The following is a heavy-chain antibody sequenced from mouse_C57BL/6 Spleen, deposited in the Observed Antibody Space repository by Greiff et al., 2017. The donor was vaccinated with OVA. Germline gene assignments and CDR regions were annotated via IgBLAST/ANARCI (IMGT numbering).Heavy chain of an antibody. Sequence: EVKLMESGGGLVKPGGSLKLSCAASGFTFSDYGMHWVRQAPEKGLEWVAYISSGSSTIYYADTVKGRFTISRDNAKNTLFLQMTSLRSEDTAMYYCARGDYDYDLYAMDYWVKEPQSPSPQ. CDR1: GFTFSDYG. J-gene: IGHJ4*01. V-gene: IGHV5-17*01. CDR2: ISSGSSTI. D-gene: IGHD2-4*01. CDR3: ARGDYDYDLYAMDY.